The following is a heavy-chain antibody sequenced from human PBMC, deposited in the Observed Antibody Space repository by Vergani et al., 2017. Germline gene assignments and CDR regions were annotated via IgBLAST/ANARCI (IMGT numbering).Heavy chain of an antibody. J-gene: IGHJ4*02. V-gene: IGHV3-23*01. Sequence: EVQLLESGGGLVQPGGSLRLSCAASGFTFSSYAMSWVRQAPGKGLEWVSAISGSGGSTYYADSVKGRFTISRDNSKNTLYLQMNSLRAEDTAVYYCARGRYCSGGSCYSQSYYFDYWGQGTLVTVSS. CDR2: ISGSGGST. CDR1: GFTFSSYA. D-gene: IGHD2-15*01. CDR3: ARGRYCSGGSCYSQSYYFDY.